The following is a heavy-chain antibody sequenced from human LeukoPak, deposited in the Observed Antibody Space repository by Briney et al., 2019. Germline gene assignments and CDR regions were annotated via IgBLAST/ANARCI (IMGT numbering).Heavy chain of an antibody. Sequence: PSETLSLTCAVYGGSFSGYYWSWIRQPPGKGLEWIGEINHSGSTNYNPSLKSRVTISVDTSKNQFSLKLSPVTVADTAVYYCARTVRSPRIKRHYYGSGSYYLNQGYYYYYMDVWGKGTTVTVSS. D-gene: IGHD3-10*01. CDR1: GGSFSGYY. J-gene: IGHJ6*03. CDR2: INHSGST. CDR3: ARTVRSPRIKRHYYGSGSYYLNQGYYYYYMDV. V-gene: IGHV4-34*01.